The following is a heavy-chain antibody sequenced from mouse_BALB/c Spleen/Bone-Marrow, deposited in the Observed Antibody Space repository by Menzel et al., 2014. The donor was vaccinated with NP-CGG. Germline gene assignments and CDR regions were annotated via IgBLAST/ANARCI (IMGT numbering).Heavy chain of an antibody. CDR3: ARVSYDYFDY. CDR2: ISDGGSYT. J-gene: IGHJ2*01. V-gene: IGHV5-4*02. Sequence: EVHLVESGGGLVKPGGSLKLSCAASGFTFSDYYMYWVRQTPEKRLEWVATISDGGSYTYYPDSVKGRFTISRDNAKNNLYLQMSSLKSEDTAMYYCARVSYDYFDYRGQGTTLTVSS. CDR1: GFTFSDYY. D-gene: IGHD2-4*01.